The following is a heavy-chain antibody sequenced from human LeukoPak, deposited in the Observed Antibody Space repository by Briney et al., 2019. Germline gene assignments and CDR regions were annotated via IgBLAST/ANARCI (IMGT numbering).Heavy chain of an antibody. CDR1: GGSISSGGYS. J-gene: IGHJ3*02. Sequence: SQTLSLTCAVSGGSISSGGYSWSWIRQPPGKGLEWIVYIYHSGSTYYNPSLKSRVAISVDRSKNQFSLKLSSVTAADTAVYYCAREGPYPTARDAFDIWGQGTMVTVSS. V-gene: IGHV4-30-2*01. CDR3: AREGPYPTARDAFDI. CDR2: IYHSGST.